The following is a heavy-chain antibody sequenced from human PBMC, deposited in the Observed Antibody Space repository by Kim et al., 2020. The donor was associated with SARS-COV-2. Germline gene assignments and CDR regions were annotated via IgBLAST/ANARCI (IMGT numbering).Heavy chain of an antibody. CDR3: ARLGISYGDYDDYFDY. CDR2: IYYSGST. J-gene: IGHJ4*02. Sequence: SETLSLTCTVSGGSISSSSYYWGWIRQPPGKGLEWIGSIYYSGSTYYNPSLKSRVTISVDTSKNQFSLKLSSVTAADTAVYYCARLGISYGDYDDYFDYWGQGTLVTVSS. D-gene: IGHD4-17*01. CDR1: GGSISSSSYY. V-gene: IGHV4-39*01.